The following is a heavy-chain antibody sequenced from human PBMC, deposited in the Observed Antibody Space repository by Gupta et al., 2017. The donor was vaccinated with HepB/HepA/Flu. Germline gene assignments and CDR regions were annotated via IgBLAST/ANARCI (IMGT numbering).Heavy chain of an antibody. CDR2: INPNSGGT. Sequence: QVQLVQSGAEVKKPGASVKVSCKASGYTFTGYYMHWVRQAPGQGLEWMGWINPNSGGTNYAQKFQGWVTMTRDTSISTAYMELSRLRSDDTAVYYCARDSREGSDYYYYGMDVWGQGTTVTVSS. CDR3: ARDSREGSDYYYYGMDV. D-gene: IGHD2-2*01. V-gene: IGHV1-2*04. CDR1: GYTFTGYY. J-gene: IGHJ6*02.